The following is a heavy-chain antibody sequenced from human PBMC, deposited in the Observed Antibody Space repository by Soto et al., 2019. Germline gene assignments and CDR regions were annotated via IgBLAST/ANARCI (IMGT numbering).Heavy chain of an antibody. J-gene: IGHJ4*02. CDR3: ARVAGTSYYFDS. V-gene: IGHV1-69*13. D-gene: IGHD6-13*01. CDR2: LIPVFDTP. Sequence: GASVKVSCKVSGGTFSSFVVSWVRQAPGQGLEWMGGLIPVFDTPNHAQKFQGRVSFTADESTSTAYMELSSLRSEDSAVYYCARVAGTSYYFDSWGQGTLVTVSS. CDR1: GGTFSSFV.